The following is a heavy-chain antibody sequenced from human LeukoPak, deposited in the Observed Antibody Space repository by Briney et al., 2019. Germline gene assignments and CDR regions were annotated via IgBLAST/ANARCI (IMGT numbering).Heavy chain of an antibody. D-gene: IGHD3-22*01. J-gene: IGHJ4*02. CDR2: ISSSGGST. Sequence: GGSLRLSCAASGFTFSRYAMSWVRQAPGQGLEWVSSISSSGGSTYYADSVKGRFTTSRDNSKNTPYLQMNSLRAEDTAIYYCAKPAAAANNCLDVSGYYFAFDYWGQGTLVTVSS. V-gene: IGHV3-23*01. CDR1: GFTFSRYA. CDR3: AKPAAAANNCLDVSGYYFAFDY.